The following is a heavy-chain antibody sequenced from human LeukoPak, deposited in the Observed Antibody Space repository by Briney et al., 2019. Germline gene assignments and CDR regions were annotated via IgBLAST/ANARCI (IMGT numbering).Heavy chain of an antibody. D-gene: IGHD3-3*01. Sequence: GASVKVSCKASGYTFTSYYMHWVRQAPGQGLEWMGIINPSGGSTSYAQKFQGRVTMTRDTSTSTVYMELSSLRSEDTAVYYCARDSNTIFGVVRGEVTGYFDYWGQGTLVTVSS. CDR3: ARDSNTIFGVVRGEVTGYFDY. V-gene: IGHV1-46*01. J-gene: IGHJ4*02. CDR1: GYTFTSYY. CDR2: INPSGGST.